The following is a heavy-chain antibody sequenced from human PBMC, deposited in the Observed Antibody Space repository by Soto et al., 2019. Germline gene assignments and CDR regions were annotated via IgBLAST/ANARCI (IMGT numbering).Heavy chain of an antibody. V-gene: IGHV1-18*01. CDR1: GYTFTSYG. J-gene: IGHJ5*02. D-gene: IGHD6-13*01. Sequence: GASVKVSCKASGYTFTSYGISWVRQAPGQGLEWMGWISAYNGNTNYAQKLQGRVTMTTDTSTSTAYMELRSLRSDDTAVYYCARGAAAAGTEGWFDPWGQGTLVTVS. CDR2: ISAYNGNT. CDR3: ARGAAAAGTEGWFDP.